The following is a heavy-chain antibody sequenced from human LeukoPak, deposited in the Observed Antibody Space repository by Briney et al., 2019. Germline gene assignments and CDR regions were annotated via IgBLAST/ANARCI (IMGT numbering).Heavy chain of an antibody. Sequence: SVKVSCKASGGSFSSYAISWVRQAPGQGLEWMGGIIPIFCTANYAQKFQGRVTITTDESTSTAYMELNSLRAEDTAVYYCARGRRDGYNLGYWGQGTLVAVSS. CDR1: GGSFSSYA. J-gene: IGHJ4*02. V-gene: IGHV1-69*05. CDR2: IIPIFCTA. D-gene: IGHD5-24*01. CDR3: ARGRRDGYNLGY.